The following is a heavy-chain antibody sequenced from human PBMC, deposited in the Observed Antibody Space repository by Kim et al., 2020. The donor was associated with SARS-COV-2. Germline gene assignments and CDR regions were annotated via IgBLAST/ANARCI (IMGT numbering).Heavy chain of an antibody. CDR1: EFTFEKFA. J-gene: IGHJ3*01. CDR3: VRRYDYWSGDYRLTDGVDV. V-gene: IGHV3-64D*06. Sequence: GGSLRLSCSASEFTFEKFAMHWVRQAPGKGLEYVSAISTTGGSTYYANSVRDRFTISRDNSRNTLYLQMSSLKVEDTAVYYCVRRYDYWSGDYRLTDGVDVWGQGTLVTVSS. D-gene: IGHD3-3*01. CDR2: ISTTGGST.